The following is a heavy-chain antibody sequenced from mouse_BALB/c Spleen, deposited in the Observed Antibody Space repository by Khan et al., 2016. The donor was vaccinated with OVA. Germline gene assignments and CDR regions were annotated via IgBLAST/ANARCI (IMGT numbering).Heavy chain of an antibody. J-gene: IGHJ2*01. D-gene: IGHD1-2*01. CDR2: INPSTGYT. CDR1: GYTFANYW. CDR3: ARFVSYYGTTLVY. V-gene: IGHV1-7*01. Sequence: QVQLKQSGAELAKPGASVKMSCKASGYTFANYWMHWVKQRPGQGLDWIGYINPSTGYTDYNQKFKDKATLTADKSSSTAYMQLSSLTSEDSAVYYTARFVSYYGTTLVYWGQGTTLTVSS.